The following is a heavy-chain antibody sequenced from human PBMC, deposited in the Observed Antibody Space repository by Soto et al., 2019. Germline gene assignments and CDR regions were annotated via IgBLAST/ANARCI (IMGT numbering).Heavy chain of an antibody. CDR2: IWYDGGNK. Sequence: QVQLVESGGGVVQPGRSLRLSCAASGFTFTSYAMHWVRQAPGKGLEWVGVIWYDGGNKYSADSVKGGFTISSDNSKNTLYLQMNSLRADDTAVYYCARARGGSRAQVDYWGQGTLVTVSS. V-gene: IGHV3-33*01. J-gene: IGHJ4*02. CDR1: GFTFTSYA. D-gene: IGHD1-26*01. CDR3: ARARGGSRAQVDY.